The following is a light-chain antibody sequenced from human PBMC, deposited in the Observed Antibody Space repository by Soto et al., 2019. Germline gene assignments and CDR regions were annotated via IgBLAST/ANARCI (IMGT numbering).Light chain of an antibody. J-gene: IGKJ5*01. CDR2: DTS. Sequence: EIELTQSPGTLSLSPGERATLSCRASQTLSNSFIAWYQQKPGQAPRLLIYDTSSRATGVPDRYSASGSGTDFTLTISRLEPEDFAVFFCQQYGTSEIIFGQGTRLEIK. CDR1: QTLSNSF. CDR3: QQYGTSEII. V-gene: IGKV3-20*01.